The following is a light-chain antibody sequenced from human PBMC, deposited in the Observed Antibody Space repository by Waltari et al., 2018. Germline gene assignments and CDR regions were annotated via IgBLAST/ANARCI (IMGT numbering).Light chain of an antibody. Sequence: QSVLTQPPSASGTPGQRVTISCSGSRSNIGRNYVCWYQQLPGAAPKLLIYRSNQRPSGVPDRFSGSKSGTSASLAISELRSEDEAVYYCAAWDDSLSRLVFGAGTTVTIL. CDR1: RSNIGRNY. CDR2: RSN. CDR3: AAWDDSLSRLV. V-gene: IGLV1-47*01. J-gene: IGLJ1*01.